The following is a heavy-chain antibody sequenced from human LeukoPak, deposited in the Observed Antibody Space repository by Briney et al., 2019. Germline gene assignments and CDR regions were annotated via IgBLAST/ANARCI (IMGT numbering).Heavy chain of an antibody. V-gene: IGHV4-39*01. CDR2: IYYSGST. D-gene: IGHD3-22*01. CDR3: ARHGVREIVVVITTLDNWFDP. J-gene: IGHJ5*02. CDR1: GGSISSSSYY. Sequence: SETLSLTCTVSGGSISSSSYYWSWIRQPPGKGLEWIGSIYYSGSTYYNPSLKSRVTISVDTSKNQFSLKLSSVTAAVTAVYYCARHGVREIVVVITTLDNWFDPWGQGTLVTVSS.